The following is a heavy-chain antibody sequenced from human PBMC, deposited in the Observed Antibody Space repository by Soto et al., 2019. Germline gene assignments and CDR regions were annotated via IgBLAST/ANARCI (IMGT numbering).Heavy chain of an antibody. V-gene: IGHV3-30*18. CDR1: GFVFGDYA. J-gene: IGHJ6*02. D-gene: IGHD3-9*01. CDR3: AKELGPDVYSQYEDWFDHGMDV. CDR2: ISYDGSKA. Sequence: QVQLVESGGGVVQPGKSLRLSCAPSGFVFGDYAMHWVRQAPGQGLEWVAFISYDGSKAYYADSVKGRFTISRDKSKHRLYLQMDSLRVDDTAVYFCAKELGPDVYSQYEDWFDHGMDVWGQGTTVTVSS.